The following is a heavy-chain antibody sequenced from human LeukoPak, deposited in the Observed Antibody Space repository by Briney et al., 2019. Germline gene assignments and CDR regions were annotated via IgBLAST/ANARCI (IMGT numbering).Heavy chain of an antibody. CDR3: ARGQGFSSPYH. D-gene: IGHD3-10*01. Sequence: SETLSLTCTVSGGSINVGYWSWIRQPPGKGLEWIGYIHYTGGANYNSSLNGRLTIFIDTSKTHFSLHLTSVTSADTAVYFCARGQGFSSPYHWGQGTLVSVSS. J-gene: IGHJ5*02. CDR1: GGSINVGY. V-gene: IGHV4-59*01. CDR2: IHYTGGA.